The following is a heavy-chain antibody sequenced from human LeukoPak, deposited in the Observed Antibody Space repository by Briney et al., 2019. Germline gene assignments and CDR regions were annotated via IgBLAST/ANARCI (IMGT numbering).Heavy chain of an antibody. D-gene: IGHD3-16*01. CDR3: ARTYYDYVWGRPVDNWFDP. V-gene: IGHV4-61*02. CDR1: GGSLSSGSYY. Sequence: SETLSLTCTVSGGSLSSGSYYGRWIRQPAGKGLEWIGRIYTSGSTNYNPSLKSPVTISVDTSKNQFSLKLSSVTAADTAVYYCARTYYDYVWGRPVDNWFDPWGQGTLVTVSS. CDR2: IYTSGST. J-gene: IGHJ5*02.